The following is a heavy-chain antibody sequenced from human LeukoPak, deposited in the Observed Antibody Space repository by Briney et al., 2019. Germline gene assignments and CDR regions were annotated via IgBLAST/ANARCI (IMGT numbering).Heavy chain of an antibody. CDR2: IYPSDSDT. CDR1: GHSFTNYW. D-gene: IGHD1-26*01. J-gene: IGHJ3*02. Sequence: GESLKISCQDSGHSFTNYWIGWVRQMPGKGLEWMGIIYPSDSDTRYSPSFQGQVTISADKSISTAYLQWSSLRASDTAMYYCARRVAGSYHDAFDIWGQGTMVTVSS. V-gene: IGHV5-51*01. CDR3: ARRVAGSYHDAFDI.